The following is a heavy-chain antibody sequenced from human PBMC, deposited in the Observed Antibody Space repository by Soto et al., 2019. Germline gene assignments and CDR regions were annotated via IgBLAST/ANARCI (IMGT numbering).Heavy chain of an antibody. D-gene: IGHD2-2*01. CDR2: ISYDGSNK. CDR1: GFTFSGYA. J-gene: IGHJ4*02. CDR3: ARGYDIVVVPAASRLFDY. Sequence: GGSLRLSCAASGFTFSGYAMHWVRQAPGKGLEWVAVISYDGSNKYYADSVKGRFTISRDNSKNTLYLQMNSLRAEDTAVYYCARGYDIVVVPAASRLFDYWGQGTLVTVSS. V-gene: IGHV3-30-3*01.